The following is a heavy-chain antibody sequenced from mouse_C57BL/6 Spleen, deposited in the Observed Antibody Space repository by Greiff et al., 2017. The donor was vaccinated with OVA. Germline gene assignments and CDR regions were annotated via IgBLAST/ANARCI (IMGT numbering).Heavy chain of an antibody. Sequence: QVQLQQSGTELVKPGASVKLSCKASGYTFTSYWMHWVKQRPGQGLEWIGNINPSNGGTNYNEKFKSKATLTVDKSSSTAYMQLSSLTSEDSAVYYCAREEIYYGNARAYWGQGTSVTVSS. D-gene: IGHD2-1*01. J-gene: IGHJ4*01. V-gene: IGHV1-53*01. CDR3: AREEIYYGNARAY. CDR2: INPSNGGT. CDR1: GYTFTSYW.